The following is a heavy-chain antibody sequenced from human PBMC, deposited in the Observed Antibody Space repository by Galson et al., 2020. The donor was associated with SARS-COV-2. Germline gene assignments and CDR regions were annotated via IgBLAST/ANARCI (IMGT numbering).Heavy chain of an antibody. V-gene: IGHV3-23*01. CDR3: TREDGGARN. CDR1: GFTFNNYA. Sequence: GRSLRLSCAASGFTFNNYAISWVRQAPGKGLDWVSAITGSGGTTYYADSVKGRFTISRDNSKSTVFLQMNSLRAEDTAIYYCTREDGGARNWGQGTRVTVSS. J-gene: IGHJ4*02. CDR2: ITGSGGTT. D-gene: IGHD4-17*01.